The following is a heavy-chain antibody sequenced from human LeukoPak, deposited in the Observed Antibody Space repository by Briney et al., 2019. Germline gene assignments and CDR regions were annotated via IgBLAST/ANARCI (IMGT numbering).Heavy chain of an antibody. V-gene: IGHV4-34*01. D-gene: IGHD6-19*01. J-gene: IGHJ6*03. CDR3: ARGDSCWSNGRSMDV. Sequence: SETLSLTCAVYGGSFSGYYWSRIRQSPGKGLEWIGEINHSGSTNGNPSLKSRVTISVDTSKNQFSLRLTSVTAADTAVYYCARGDSCWSNGRSMDVWGKGTTVTVSS. CDR1: GGSFSGYY. CDR2: INHSGST.